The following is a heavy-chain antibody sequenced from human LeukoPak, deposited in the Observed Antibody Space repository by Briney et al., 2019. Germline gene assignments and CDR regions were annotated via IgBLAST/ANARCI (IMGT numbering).Heavy chain of an antibody. CDR2: IKQDGSEK. Sequence: GGSLRLSCAASGFTFSSYWMSWVRQAPGKGLEWVAKIKQDGSEKYYVDSVRGRFTISRDNAKNSLYLQMNSLRAEDTAVYYCARVDSGYDLYYYYYYMDVWGKGTTVTISS. CDR3: ARVDSGYDLYYYYYYMDV. V-gene: IGHV3-7*01. J-gene: IGHJ6*03. D-gene: IGHD5-12*01. CDR1: GFTFSSYW.